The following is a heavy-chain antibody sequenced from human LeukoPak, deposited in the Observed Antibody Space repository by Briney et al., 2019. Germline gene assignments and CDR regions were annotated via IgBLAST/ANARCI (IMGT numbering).Heavy chain of an antibody. D-gene: IGHD6-13*01. CDR1: GYTFTGYY. CDR3: ARGSSSTWFHRAFDI. CDR2: TNPNSGGT. V-gene: IGHV1-2*02. Sequence: ASVKVSCKASGYTFTGYYIHWVRQDPGEGTEWMGWTNPNSGGTKYAQNFQGRVTMTRDTSIHTVYMELSRVRSDDTAIYYCARGSSSTWFHRAFDIWGQGTMVTVSS. J-gene: IGHJ3*02.